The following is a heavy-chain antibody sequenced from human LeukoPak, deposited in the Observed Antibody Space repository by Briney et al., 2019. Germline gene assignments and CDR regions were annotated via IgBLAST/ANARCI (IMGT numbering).Heavy chain of an antibody. CDR1: GYTFNSYD. CDR2: MNTNSGNT. Sequence: ASVKVSCKASGYTFNSYDINWVRHATGQGLEWMGWMNTNSGNTGYAQKFQGRVTMTRDTSTSTVYMELSSLRSEDTAVYYCARAQAQAYGSGSYYIPVISGSDYWGQGTLVTVSS. J-gene: IGHJ4*02. CDR3: ARAQAQAYGSGSYYIPVISGSDY. V-gene: IGHV1-8*02. D-gene: IGHD3-10*01.